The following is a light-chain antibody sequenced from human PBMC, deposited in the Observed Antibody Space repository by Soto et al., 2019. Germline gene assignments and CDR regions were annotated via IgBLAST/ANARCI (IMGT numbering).Light chain of an antibody. CDR3: SSFASSSTPFV. J-gene: IGLJ1*01. Sequence: QSVLTQPASVSGSPGQSITISCTGTSSDVGGYKYVSWYQQHPGKAPKVIIYEVTYRPSGISDRFSGSKSDNTASLTISGLQAEDEADYYCSSFASSSTPFVFGTGTKVTVL. CDR2: EVT. V-gene: IGLV2-14*01. CDR1: SSDVGGYKY.